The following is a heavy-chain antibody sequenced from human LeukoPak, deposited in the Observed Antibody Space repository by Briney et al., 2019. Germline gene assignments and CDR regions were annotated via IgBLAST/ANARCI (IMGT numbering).Heavy chain of an antibody. D-gene: IGHD3-10*01. CDR2: INSGSSTI. CDR3: AREYGFGEFSFDY. CDR1: EFSLRSYS. J-gene: IGHJ4*02. Sequence: GGSLRLSCGASEFSLRSYSMDWVRQAPGKGLEWVSHINSGSSTIYYADSVKGRFTISRDNAGNSLYLHMNSLRAEDTAVYYCAREYGFGEFSFDYWGQGTLVTVSS. V-gene: IGHV3-48*01.